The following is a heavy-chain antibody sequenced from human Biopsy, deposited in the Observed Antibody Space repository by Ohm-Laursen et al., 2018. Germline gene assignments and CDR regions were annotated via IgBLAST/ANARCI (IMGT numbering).Heavy chain of an antibody. CDR3: TVDLGRGFH. V-gene: IGHV3-15*01. J-gene: IGHJ4*02. CDR1: GFTFTHAR. D-gene: IGHD5-12*01. CDR2: IKSKSDGEAT. Sequence: SLRLSCSASGFTFTHARMSWVRQGPGKGLEWLGRIKSKSDGEATDYAAAVQGRFAISRDDSTNTFYLQMNSLKSEDTGVFYCTVDLGRGFHWGQGTLVTVSS.